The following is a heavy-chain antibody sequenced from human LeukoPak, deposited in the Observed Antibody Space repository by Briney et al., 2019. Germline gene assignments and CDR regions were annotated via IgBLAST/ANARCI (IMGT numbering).Heavy chain of an antibody. D-gene: IGHD3-3*01. Sequence: SETLSLTCAVSGGSFNSNYWWSWVRQPPGKGLEWIGEIYHSGSTNYNSSLKSRLTILVDKSKNHFSLRLTSVTAADTAVYYCARMITVFGGSNWFHPWGQGTLVTVSS. CDR3: ARMITVFGGSNWFHP. CDR2: IYHSGST. CDR1: GGSFNSNYW. V-gene: IGHV4-4*02. J-gene: IGHJ5*01.